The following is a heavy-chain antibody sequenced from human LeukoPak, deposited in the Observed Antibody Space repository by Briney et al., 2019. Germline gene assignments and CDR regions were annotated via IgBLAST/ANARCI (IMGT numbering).Heavy chain of an antibody. CDR2: INAGNGNT. D-gene: IGHD3-22*01. J-gene: IGHJ3*02. Sequence: ASVKVSCKASGYTFTSYAMHWVRQAPGQRLEWMGWINAGNGNTKYSQKFQGRVTITRDTSASTAYMELSNLRSEDTAVYHCARASYDSSGYYPDAFDIWGQGTMVTVSS. CDR3: ARASYDSSGYYPDAFDI. CDR1: GYTFTSYA. V-gene: IGHV1-3*01.